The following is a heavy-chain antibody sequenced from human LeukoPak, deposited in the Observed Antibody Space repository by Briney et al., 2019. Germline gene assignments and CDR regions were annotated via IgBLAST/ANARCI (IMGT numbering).Heavy chain of an antibody. CDR2: INPNSGGT. V-gene: IGHV1-2*06. CDR3: ASPPSDTAMATHDAFDI. D-gene: IGHD5-18*01. Sequence: VASVKVSCKAAGYTFTGYYMHWVRQAPGQGLEWMGRINPNSGGTNYARKFQGRVTMTRDTSISTAYMELSRLRSDDTAVYYCASPPSDTAMATHDAFDIWGQGTMVTVSS. CDR1: GYTFTGYY. J-gene: IGHJ3*02.